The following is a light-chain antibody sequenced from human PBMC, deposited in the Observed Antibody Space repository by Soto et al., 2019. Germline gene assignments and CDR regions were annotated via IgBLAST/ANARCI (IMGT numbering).Light chain of an antibody. CDR3: QQYNNWPKM. J-gene: IGKJ1*01. CDR2: RAF. CDR1: QSVSSN. Sequence: ELVITQSPATLSVSPGERATLSCRASQSVSSNLAWYQQKPGQAPRLLIYRAFTRATGIPARFSGSGSGTEFTLTISSLQSEDFAVYYCQQYNNWPKMFGQGTKV. V-gene: IGKV3-15*01.